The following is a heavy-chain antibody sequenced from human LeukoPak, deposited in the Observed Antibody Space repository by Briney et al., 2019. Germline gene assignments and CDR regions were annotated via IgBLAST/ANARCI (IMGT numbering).Heavy chain of an antibody. J-gene: IGHJ4*02. V-gene: IGHV3-53*01. CDR1: GFTVSSSY. D-gene: IGHD6-6*01. CDR3: ARLKAARWLDY. CDR2: IYSGGST. Sequence: GGSLRLSCAASGFTVSSSYMSWVRQAPGKGLEWVSVIYSGGSTYYADSVKGRFTISRDNSKNSLYLQMNSLRAEDTAVYYCARLKAARWLDYWGQGTLVTVSS.